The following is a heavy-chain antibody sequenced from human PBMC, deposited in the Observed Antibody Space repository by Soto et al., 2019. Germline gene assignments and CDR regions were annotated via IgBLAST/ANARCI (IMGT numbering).Heavy chain of an antibody. V-gene: IGHV1-69*01. CDR3: ARDGGWWYDSSGYIDY. Sequence: QVQLVQSGAEVKKPGSSVKVSCKASGGTFSSYAISWVRQAPGQGLEWMGGIIPIFGTANYAQKFQGRVTITADESTSTAYMERSSLRSEDTAVYYCARDGGWWYDSSGYIDYWGQGTLVTVSS. J-gene: IGHJ4*02. D-gene: IGHD3-22*01. CDR1: GGTFSSYA. CDR2: IIPIFGTA.